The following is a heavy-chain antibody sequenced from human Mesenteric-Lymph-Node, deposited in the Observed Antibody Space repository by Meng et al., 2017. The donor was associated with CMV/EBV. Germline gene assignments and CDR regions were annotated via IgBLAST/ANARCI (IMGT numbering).Heavy chain of an antibody. CDR3: ARLLPRVGAFDI. CDR2: IYYSGST. CDR1: GGSISSYY. J-gene: IGHJ3*02. Sequence: CTVSGGSISSYYWSWIRQPPGKGLEWIGYIYYSGSTNYNPSLKSRVTISVDTSKNQFSLKLSSVTAADTAVYYCARLLPRVGAFDIWGQGTMVTVSS. D-gene: IGHD1-26*01. V-gene: IGHV4-59*08.